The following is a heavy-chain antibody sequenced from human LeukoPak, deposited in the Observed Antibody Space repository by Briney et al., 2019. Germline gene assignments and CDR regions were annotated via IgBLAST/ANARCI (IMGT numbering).Heavy chain of an antibody. V-gene: IGHV3-48*01. Sequence: GGSLTLSCAASGFTFSAHTMNWVRLAPGKGLEWVSYIGSTSITIYYAHSVEGRFTISRDNAKNSLYLQMSSLRVEHTAVYYCARGPLYDITGSYGLWGQGTLVTVSS. CDR1: GFTFSAHT. CDR2: IGSTSITI. J-gene: IGHJ4*02. D-gene: IGHD2-8*01. CDR3: ARGPLYDITGSYGL.